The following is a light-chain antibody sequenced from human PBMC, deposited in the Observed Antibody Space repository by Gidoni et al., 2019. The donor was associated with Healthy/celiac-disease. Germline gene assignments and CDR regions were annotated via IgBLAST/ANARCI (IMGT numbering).Light chain of an antibody. CDR1: QGISSY. CDR3: QQLNRYPLT. CDR2: AAS. V-gene: IGKV1-9*01. J-gene: IGKJ4*01. Sequence: DIQLTQSPSFLSASVGDRVTITCRASQGISSYLAWYQQKPGKAPKLLIYAASTLQSGVPSRFSGSGSGTEFTLTISSLQPEDFATYYCQQLNRYPLTVGGGTKVEI.